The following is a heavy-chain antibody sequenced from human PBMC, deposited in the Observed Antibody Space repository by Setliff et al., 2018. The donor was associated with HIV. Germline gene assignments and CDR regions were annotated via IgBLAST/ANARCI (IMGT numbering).Heavy chain of an antibody. Sequence: SETLSLTCSVSGYSITNGYYWGWIRQPPGKGLEWVGSIYYSERTYYNSGSTYYNPSLKSRVTISGDTSKNQFSLRLTSETAADTAVYYCAKSPGFSGYGGSGWGQGTLVTVSS. D-gene: IGHD5-12*01. V-gene: IGHV4-38-2*02. CDR1: GYSITNGYY. CDR3: AKSPGFSGYGGSG. CDR2: IYYSERTYYNSGST. J-gene: IGHJ4*02.